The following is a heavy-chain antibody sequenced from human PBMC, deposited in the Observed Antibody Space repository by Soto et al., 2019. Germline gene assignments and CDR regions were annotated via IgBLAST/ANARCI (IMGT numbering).Heavy chain of an antibody. CDR2: IVPIFGTT. CDR3: ATDKAMFRGRVSDTQWFET. Sequence: QVQLVQSGAEVRKPGSSVKVSCKASGGTLSSIAISWVRQAPGLGLVWMGRIVPIFGTTDNEQKFQGRCTITADESTSTVYIKMTSRRSEDTAMYYCATDKAMFRGRVSDTQWFETWGQGTLVTVSS. V-gene: IGHV1-69*18. CDR1: GGTLSSIA. J-gene: IGHJ5*02. D-gene: IGHD3-10*01.